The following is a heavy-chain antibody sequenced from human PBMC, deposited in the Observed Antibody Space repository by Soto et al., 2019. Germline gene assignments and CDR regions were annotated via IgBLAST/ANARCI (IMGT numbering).Heavy chain of an antibody. V-gene: IGHV4-34*01. D-gene: IGHD1-1*01. J-gene: IGHJ4*02. CDR1: GGSFSGYY. Sequence: SETLSLTCAVYGGSFSGYYWSWIRQPPGKGLEWIGEINHSGSTNYNPSLKSRITISADTSKNQFSLHLNSVTAEDTAVYYCARDGNWRLDYWGQGVLVTVSS. CDR2: INHSGST. CDR3: ARDGNWRLDY.